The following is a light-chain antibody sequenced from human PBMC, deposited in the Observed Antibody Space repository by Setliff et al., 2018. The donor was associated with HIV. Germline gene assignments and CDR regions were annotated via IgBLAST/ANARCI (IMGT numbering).Light chain of an antibody. CDR3: SSHTSSSTAL. J-gene: IGLJ1*01. Sequence: QSVLAQPGSVSGTPGQSITISCTGTSSDVGSYNYVSWYQQLPGTAPKLIIYEVNYRPSGVSNRFSGSKSGNTAYLTISGLQAEDEADYYCSSHTSSSTALFGTGTKVTVL. CDR1: SSDVGSYNY. CDR2: EVN. V-gene: IGLV2-14*01.